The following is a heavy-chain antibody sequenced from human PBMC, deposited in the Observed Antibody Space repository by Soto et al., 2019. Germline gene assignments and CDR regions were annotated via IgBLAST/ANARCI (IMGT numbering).Heavy chain of an antibody. CDR3: ARVPDR. V-gene: IGHV4-30-4*01. J-gene: IGHJ5*02. D-gene: IGHD2-2*01. CDR2: IYFTGST. Sequence: SETLSLTCTVSGGSIKTDNYYWSWIRQPPGKGLEWIGYIYFTGSTYYNPSLKSRVSMSIDTSQNQFSLKLTSVTAADTAVYYCARVPDRWGQGTLVTVSS. CDR1: GGSIKTDNYY.